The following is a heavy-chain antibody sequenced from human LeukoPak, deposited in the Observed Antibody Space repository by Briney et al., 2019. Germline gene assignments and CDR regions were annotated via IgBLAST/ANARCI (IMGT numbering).Heavy chain of an antibody. CDR1: GYTFTGYY. V-gene: IGHV1-2*06. CDR2: INPNSGGT. J-gene: IGHJ6*03. Sequence: ASVKVSCKASGYTFTGYYMHWVRQAPGQGVEWMGRINPNSGGTNYAQKFQGRVTMTRDTSISTAYMELSRLRSDDTAVYYCARGGYDFWSGSYYYYMDVWGKGTTVTVSS. D-gene: IGHD3-3*01. CDR3: ARGGYDFWSGSYYYYMDV.